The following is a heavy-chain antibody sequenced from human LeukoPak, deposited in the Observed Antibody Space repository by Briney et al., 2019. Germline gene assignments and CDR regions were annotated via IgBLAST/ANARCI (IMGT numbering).Heavy chain of an antibody. J-gene: IGHJ4*02. Sequence: GGSLRLSCVVSGFTFSNYGFHWVRQAPGKGLEWVAVIWYDGSKKYYADSVKGRFTISRDNSKNTLFLQMNSLRAEDTAVYYCVGDPAVTTPYFDYWGQGTQVTVSS. CDR2: IWYDGSKK. D-gene: IGHD4-17*01. CDR1: GFTFSNYG. CDR3: VGDPAVTTPYFDY. V-gene: IGHV3-33*01.